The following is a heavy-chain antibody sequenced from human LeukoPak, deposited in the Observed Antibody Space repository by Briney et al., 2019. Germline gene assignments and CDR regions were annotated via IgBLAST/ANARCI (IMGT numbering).Heavy chain of an antibody. D-gene: IGHD3-16*01. CDR1: GGSISTYF. V-gene: IGHV4-59*01. CDR3: ARVRDYEYYMDV. Sequence: SETLSLTCTVSGGSISTYFWSWIRQPPGKGLEWIGHIYYSGSTNSNPSLKSRVTISVDLSRDQFSLKLRSVTAADTAVYYCARVRDYEYYMDVWGKGTTVTVSS. J-gene: IGHJ6*03. CDR2: IYYSGST.